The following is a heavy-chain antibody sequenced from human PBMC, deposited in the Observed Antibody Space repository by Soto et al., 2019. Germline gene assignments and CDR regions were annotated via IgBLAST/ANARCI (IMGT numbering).Heavy chain of an antibody. V-gene: IGHV4-34*01. Sequence: SETLSLTCAVYGGSFSGYYWSWIRQPPGKGLEWIGEINHSGSTNYNPSLKSRVTISVDTSKNQFSLKLSSVTAADTAVYYCARVRIAARHPYYYGMDVWGQGTTVTVSS. D-gene: IGHD6-6*01. CDR3: ARVRIAARHPYYYGMDV. J-gene: IGHJ6*02. CDR2: INHSGST. CDR1: GGSFSGYY.